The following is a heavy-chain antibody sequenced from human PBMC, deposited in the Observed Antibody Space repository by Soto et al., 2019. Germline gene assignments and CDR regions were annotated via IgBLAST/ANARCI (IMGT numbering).Heavy chain of an antibody. Sequence: GGSLRLSCTASEFTFSTYTMNWVRQAPGKGLEWVSSITSTSTYIYSADSVKGRFTISRDNAKNSLYLQMNNLRAEDTAVYYCARGGDPDYWGQGTLVTVSS. CDR1: EFTFSTYT. J-gene: IGHJ4*02. CDR2: ITSTSTYI. CDR3: ARGGDPDY. D-gene: IGHD2-21*02. V-gene: IGHV3-21*01.